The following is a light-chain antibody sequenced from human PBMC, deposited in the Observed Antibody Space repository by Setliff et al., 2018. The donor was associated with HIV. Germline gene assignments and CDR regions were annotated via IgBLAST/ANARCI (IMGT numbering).Light chain of an antibody. CDR1: SSDVGSYNL. CDR3: CSYAGSITRYV. V-gene: IGLV2-23*02. Sequence: SALAQPASVSGSPGQSITISCTGTSSDVGSYNLVSWYQQHPGKAPKLMIYEVSKRPSGVSNRFSGSKSGNTASLTISGLQAEDEADYYCCSYAGSITRYVFGTGTKVTVL. J-gene: IGLJ1*01. CDR2: EVS.